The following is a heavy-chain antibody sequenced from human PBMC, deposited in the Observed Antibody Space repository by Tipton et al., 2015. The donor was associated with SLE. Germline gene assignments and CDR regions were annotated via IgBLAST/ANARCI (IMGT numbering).Heavy chain of an antibody. V-gene: IGHV4-39*07. CDR2: IYYSGST. J-gene: IGHJ2*01. CDR3: ARDRRLRWYFDL. CDR1: GGSISSSSYY. Sequence: TLSLTCTVSGGSISSSSYYWGWIRQPPGKGLEWIGSIYYSGSTYYNPSLKSRVTISVDTSKNQFSLKLSSVTAADTAVYYCARDRRLRWYFDLWGRGTLVTVSS.